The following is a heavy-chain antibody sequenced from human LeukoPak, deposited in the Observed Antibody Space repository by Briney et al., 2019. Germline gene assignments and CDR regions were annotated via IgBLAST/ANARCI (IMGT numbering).Heavy chain of an antibody. CDR1: GGSFSGYY. V-gene: IGHV4-34*01. D-gene: IGHD7-27*01. CDR2: INHSGST. J-gene: IGHJ6*02. Sequence: KSSETLSLTCAVYGGSFSGYYWSWIRQPPGKGLEWIGEINHSGSTNYNPSLKSRVTISVDTSKNQFSLKLSSVTAADTAVYYCARCLRELGYYGMDVWGQGTTVTVSS. CDR3: ARCLRELGYYGMDV.